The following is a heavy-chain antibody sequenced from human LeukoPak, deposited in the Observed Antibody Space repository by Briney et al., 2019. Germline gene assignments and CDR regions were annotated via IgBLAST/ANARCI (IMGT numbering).Heavy chain of an antibody. D-gene: IGHD3-3*01. V-gene: IGHV1-69*05. J-gene: IGHJ4*02. CDR3: ARALGILEPFDY. CDR1: GGTFSSYA. Sequence: SVKVSCKASGGTFSSYAISWVRQAPGQGLEWMGRIIPIFGTANYAQKFQGRVTITTDESTSTAYMELSSLRSEDTTVYYCARALGILEPFDYWGQGTLVTVSS. CDR2: IIPIFGTA.